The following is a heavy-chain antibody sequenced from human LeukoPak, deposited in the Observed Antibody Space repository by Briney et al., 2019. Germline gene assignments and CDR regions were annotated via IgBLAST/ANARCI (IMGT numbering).Heavy chain of an antibody. CDR3: ARAGDTAYFDY. CDR1: RYTFTSDY. Sequence: GSVKDSCKASRYTFTSDYMHWVRQAPSQGLEWMGIINPSGGSTSYAQKFQDRVTMNSETSTSTVYMALNSLRSEHTAVYYCARAGDTAYFDYWGQGTLVTVSS. V-gene: IGHV1-46*01. CDR2: INPSGGST. D-gene: IGHD5-18*01. J-gene: IGHJ4*02.